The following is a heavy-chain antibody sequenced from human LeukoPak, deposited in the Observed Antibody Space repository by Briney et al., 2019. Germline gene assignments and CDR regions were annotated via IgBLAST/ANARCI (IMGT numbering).Heavy chain of an antibody. D-gene: IGHD6-13*01. CDR1: GGSISSGGYY. Sequence: PSQTLSLTCTASGGSISSGGYYWSWIRQPAGKGLEWIGRIYTNGSTNYNPSLKSRVTTPVDTSKNQFSLKLSSVTAADTAVYYCARGISAAAKNWFDPWGQGTLVTVSS. J-gene: IGHJ5*02. CDR3: ARGISAAAKNWFDP. V-gene: IGHV4-61*02. CDR2: IYTNGST.